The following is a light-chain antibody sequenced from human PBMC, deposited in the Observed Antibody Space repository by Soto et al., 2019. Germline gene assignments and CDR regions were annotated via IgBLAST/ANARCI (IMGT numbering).Light chain of an antibody. J-gene: IGKJ3*01. CDR1: QSVSSY. Sequence: EIVLTQSPATLSLSPGERATLSCRASQSVSSYLAWYQQKPGRAPRLLIYDASNRATGIPARFSGSGSGTDFTLTISSLEPEDFAVYYCQQGFTFGPGTKVDIK. CDR2: DAS. V-gene: IGKV3-11*01. CDR3: QQGFT.